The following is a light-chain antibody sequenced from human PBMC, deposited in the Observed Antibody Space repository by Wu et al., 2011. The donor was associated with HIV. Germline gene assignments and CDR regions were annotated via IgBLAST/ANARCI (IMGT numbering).Light chain of an antibody. V-gene: IGKV3-20*01. Sequence: EIVLTQSPGTLSVSPGERATLSCRASQSVGSSYLAWYQQKPGQAPRLLIYGASSRATGIPDRFSGSGSGTDFTLTIRRLEPEDFAVYYCQQYGSSPFTFGGGTKVEIK. CDR3: QQYGSSPFT. CDR1: QSVGSSY. J-gene: IGKJ4*01. CDR2: GAS.